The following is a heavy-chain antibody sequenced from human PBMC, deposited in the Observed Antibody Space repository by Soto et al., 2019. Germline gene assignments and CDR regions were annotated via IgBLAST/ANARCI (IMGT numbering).Heavy chain of an antibody. CDR2: IYQRGTT. D-gene: IGHD2-21*02. Sequence: SDTLSLTSTVSSDSMSSFTYWTWVRQPPGKGRAWIGEIYQRGTTNYNPSLKSRVTISADKSNNQFSLRLSSVTAADTAVYYSARGLNTAMDPWHFDYWGQGTLVPVSP. CDR3: ARGLNTAMDPWHFDY. CDR1: SDSMSSFTY. J-gene: IGHJ4*02. V-gene: IGHV4-4*02.